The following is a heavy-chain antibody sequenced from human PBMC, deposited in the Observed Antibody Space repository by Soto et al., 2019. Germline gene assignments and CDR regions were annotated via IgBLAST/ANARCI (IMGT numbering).Heavy chain of an antibody. CDR3: ASAGCYGWGGYCDCSTGMDV. J-gene: IGHJ6*04. CDR2: IFHSGTT. V-gene: IGHV4-30-4*06. Sequence: WTRQNRGKGLVLIGNIFHSGTTYYFPSLQSRVTISLDTSKNHFSLKLSSVTPADTAVYYCASAGCYGWGGYCDCSTGMDVWGKGTTVTGSS. D-gene: IGHD3-10*01.